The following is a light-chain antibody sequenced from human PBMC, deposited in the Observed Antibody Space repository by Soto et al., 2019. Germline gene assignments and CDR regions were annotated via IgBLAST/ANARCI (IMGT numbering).Light chain of an antibody. CDR3: ETWDSNTRV. CDR1: SGHSSYT. CDR2: VEGSGSY. J-gene: IGLJ2*01. V-gene: IGLV4-60*02. Sequence: QSVLTQSSSASASLGSSVKLTCTLSSGHSSYTLAWHQQQPGKAPRFLMKVEGSGSYNKGSGVPDRFSGSSSGADRDLTISTLQFEDEADYYCETWDSNTRVFGGGTKLTVL.